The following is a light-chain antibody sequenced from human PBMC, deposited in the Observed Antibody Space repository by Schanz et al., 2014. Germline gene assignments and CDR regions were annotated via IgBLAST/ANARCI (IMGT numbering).Light chain of an antibody. Sequence: DIQMTQSPSTLSAYVGDRVTITCRASQSIGSWLAWYQQKPGKAPNLLIYDVFSLQRGDPSRVSGTGSGTEFTLTIDSLQPDDFATYYCQQYHSYPITFGGGTKVEIK. CDR3: QQYHSYPIT. V-gene: IGKV1-5*01. CDR2: DVF. CDR1: QSIGSW. J-gene: IGKJ4*01.